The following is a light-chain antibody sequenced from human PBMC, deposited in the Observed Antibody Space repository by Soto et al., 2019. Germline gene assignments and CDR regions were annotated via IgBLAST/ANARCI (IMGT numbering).Light chain of an antibody. CDR3: LVVYSDAWV. Sequence: QTVVTQEPSLTVSPGGTVTLTCGSSTGPVTGSHYPYWFQQKAGQAPRTLIYDTYNKQSWTPARFSGSLLGGKAALTLSGAQPEDEADYYCLVVYSDAWVFGGGTKLTVL. J-gene: IGLJ3*02. CDR2: DTY. V-gene: IGLV7-46*01. CDR1: TGPVTGSHY.